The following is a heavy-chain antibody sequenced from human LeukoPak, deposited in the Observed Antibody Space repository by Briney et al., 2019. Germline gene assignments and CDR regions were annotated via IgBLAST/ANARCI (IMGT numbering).Heavy chain of an antibody. Sequence: GGSLRLSCSFSGLIATPNYMAWVRQAPGKGLQWISFIYGGGNTLYADSVMGRFSISRDNSKSTLYLQMSSLRVEDTAVYYCATGGRSGMAFDFWGQGTLVTVSS. D-gene: IGHD5-24*01. V-gene: IGHV3-53*01. CDR1: GLIATPNY. CDR2: IYGGGNT. J-gene: IGHJ4*02. CDR3: ATGGRSGMAFDF.